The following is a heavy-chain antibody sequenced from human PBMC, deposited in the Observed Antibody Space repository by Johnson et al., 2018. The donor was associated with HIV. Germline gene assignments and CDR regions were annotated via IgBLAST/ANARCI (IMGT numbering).Heavy chain of an antibody. D-gene: IGHD2-15*01. Sequence: EQLVESGGGVVRPGGSLRLSCAASGINFDNYGMSWVRQAPGKGMEWVSGINWNGGSTHYADSVRGRFTISRDNAKRSLYLQMNSLRAEDAALYYCARVSRYCSGGSCLDGFDIWGQGTMVTVSS. V-gene: IGHV3-20*04. CDR3: ARVSRYCSGGSCLDGFDI. CDR1: GINFDNYG. J-gene: IGHJ3*02. CDR2: INWNGGST.